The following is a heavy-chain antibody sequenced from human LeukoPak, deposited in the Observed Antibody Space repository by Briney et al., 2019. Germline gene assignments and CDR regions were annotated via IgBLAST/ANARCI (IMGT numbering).Heavy chain of an antibody. CDR2: ISASGDST. D-gene: IGHD3-16*01. CDR3: AKGGGEVFDY. CDR1: GFSFSSYA. J-gene: IGHJ4*02. Sequence: GGSLRLSCAASGFSFSSYAMSWVRQAPGKGLEWVSSISASGDSTYYADSVKGRFTISRDNSKNTVHLQMNSLRAEATALYYCAKGGGEVFDYWGQGALVTVSS. V-gene: IGHV3-23*01.